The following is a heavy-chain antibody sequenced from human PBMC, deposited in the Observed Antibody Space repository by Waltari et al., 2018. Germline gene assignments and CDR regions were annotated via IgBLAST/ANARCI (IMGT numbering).Heavy chain of an antibody. D-gene: IGHD3-9*01. CDR2: VYHNGHT. CDR1: GYSISSGYY. J-gene: IGHJ4*02. Sequence: QVQLQESGPGLLKPSETLSLTCNVSGYSISSGYYWGWIRQSPGKGLEWIGSVYHNGHTYYEPALKGRVTISLDTSKNKFSLELSSVTAADTAVYYCARGALTLYYFDYWGQGTLVTVSS. CDR3: ARGALTLYYFDY. V-gene: IGHV4-38-2*02.